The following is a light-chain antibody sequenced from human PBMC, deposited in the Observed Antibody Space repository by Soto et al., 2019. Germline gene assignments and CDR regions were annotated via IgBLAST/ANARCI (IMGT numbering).Light chain of an antibody. CDR2: DVD. CDR1: SSDVGDFKS. CDR3: SSYTSSSTLV. V-gene: IGLV2-14*03. J-gene: IGLJ1*01. Sequence: QSALTQPASVSGSPGQSITISCTGTSSDVGDFKSASWYQQHPGKAPKLMIYDVDVRPSGVSNRFSGSKSGNTASLTISGLQAEDEADYYCSSYTSSSTLVFGTGTKLTVL.